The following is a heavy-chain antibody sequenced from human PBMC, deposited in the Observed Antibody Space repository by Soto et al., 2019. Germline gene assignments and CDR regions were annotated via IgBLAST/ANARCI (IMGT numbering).Heavy chain of an antibody. CDR1: GGSISIYY. CDR2: IYYSGST. CDR3: ARAGYDFWSGYIYDAFDI. D-gene: IGHD3-3*01. Sequence: PSETMSLTCTVSGGSISIYYWSWIRQPPGKGLEWIGYIYYSGSTNYNPSLKSRVTISVDTSKNQFSLKLSSVTAADTAVYYCARAGYDFWSGYIYDAFDIWGQGTMVTVSS. V-gene: IGHV4-59*01. J-gene: IGHJ3*02.